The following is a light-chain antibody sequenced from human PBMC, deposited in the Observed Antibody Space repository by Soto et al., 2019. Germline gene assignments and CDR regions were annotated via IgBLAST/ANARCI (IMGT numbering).Light chain of an antibody. CDR3: CSYADNYFYV. CDR2: DVT. CDR1: SNDVGAYHY. J-gene: IGLJ1*01. Sequence: QLVLTQPRSVSGSPGQSVTISCTGTSNDVGAYHYVSWYQHHPGKAPKLIIYDVTQRPSGIPDRFSGSKSGNTASLTISGLQADDEADYHCCSYADNYFYVFGTGTKVPVL. V-gene: IGLV2-11*01.